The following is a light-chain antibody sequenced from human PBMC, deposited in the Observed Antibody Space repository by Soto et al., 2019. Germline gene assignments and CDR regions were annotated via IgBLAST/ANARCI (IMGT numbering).Light chain of an antibody. CDR2: GAS. J-gene: IGKJ4*01. V-gene: IGKV3-20*01. CDR1: QSVSSSF. Sequence: EIVLTQSPGTLSLSPGEIATLFCGASQSVSSSFLAWYQQKPGQAPRLLIYGASSRATGIPDRFSGSGSGTDFTLTISRLEPEDVAVYYCQQDGSSPLTFGGGTKVEIK. CDR3: QQDGSSPLT.